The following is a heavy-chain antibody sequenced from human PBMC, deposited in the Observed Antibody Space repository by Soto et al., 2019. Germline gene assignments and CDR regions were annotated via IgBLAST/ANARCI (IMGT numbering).Heavy chain of an antibody. CDR1: GGSISSSSYY. CDR3: AGDVVVVPAAIKGGDAFDI. Sequence: QLQLQESGPGLVKPSETLSLTCTVSGGSISSSSYYWGWIRQPPGKGLEWYGSIYYSGSTYYNPCLKSRVTTSVDTSVNQFSLKLSCVTAADPAVYYCAGDVVVVPAAIKGGDAFDIWGQGTMVTVSS. J-gene: IGHJ3*02. V-gene: IGHV4-39*01. CDR2: IYYSGST. D-gene: IGHD2-2*02.